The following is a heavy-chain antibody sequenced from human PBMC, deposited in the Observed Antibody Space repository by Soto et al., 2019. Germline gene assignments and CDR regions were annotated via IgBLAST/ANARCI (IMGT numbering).Heavy chain of an antibody. CDR1: GFTFSTYA. D-gene: IGHD3-10*01. J-gene: IGHJ4*02. CDR3: ASNMRAFCDGSYGPSISPDY. V-gene: IGHV3-30-3*01. Sequence: QVQLVESGGGVVQPGRSLRLSCAASGFTFSTYALNWVRQSPGKGLEWVAVISYDGSNKYYAASVKGRFTISSDNSKNTLYLQMNSLTAEDTAVYYCASNMRAFCDGSYGPSISPDYWGQGTLVTVSS. CDR2: ISYDGSNK.